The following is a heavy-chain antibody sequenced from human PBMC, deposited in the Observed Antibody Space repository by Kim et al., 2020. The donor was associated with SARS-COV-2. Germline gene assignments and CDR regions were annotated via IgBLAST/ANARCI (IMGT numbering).Heavy chain of an antibody. D-gene: IGHD3-10*01. V-gene: IGHV3-15*05. Sequence: GGSLRLSCAASGFNFVPAWMSWVRQAPGKGLEWVGRIKSKGGGGTTEYAAHVEGRFTIARDDSRRMLYLQMNSLKIEDTAVYYCTWIGGSGTYPLDYWGQGTLVTVSS. CDR3: TWIGGSGTYPLDY. CDR1: GFNFVPAW. J-gene: IGHJ4*02. CDR2: IKSKGGGGTT.